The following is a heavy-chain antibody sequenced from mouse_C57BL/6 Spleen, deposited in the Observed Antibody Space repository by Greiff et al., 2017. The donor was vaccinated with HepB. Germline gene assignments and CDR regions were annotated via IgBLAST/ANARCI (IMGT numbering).Heavy chain of an antibody. J-gene: IGHJ3*01. CDR3: ARDNYDYDGTWFAY. Sequence: EVKLVESGGGLVKPGGSLKLSCAASGFTFSSYAMSWVRQTPEKRLEWVATISDGGSYTYYPDNVKGRFTISRNNAKNNLYLQMSHLKSEDTAMYYCARDNYDYDGTWFAYWGQGTLVTVSA. D-gene: IGHD2-4*01. V-gene: IGHV5-4*01. CDR2: ISDGGSYT. CDR1: GFTFSSYA.